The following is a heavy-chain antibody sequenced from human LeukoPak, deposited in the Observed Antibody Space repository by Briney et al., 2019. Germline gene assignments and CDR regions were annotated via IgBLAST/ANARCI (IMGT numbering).Heavy chain of an antibody. CDR3: ARSGGNSGYDSYYFDY. V-gene: IGHV3-48*03. D-gene: IGHD5-12*01. CDR1: GFTFSSYE. J-gene: IGHJ4*02. Sequence: GGSLRLSCAASGFTFSSYEMNWVRQAPGKGLEWVSYISSSGSTIYYADSVKGRFTISRDNAKNSLYLQMNSLRAEDAAVYYCARSGGNSGYDSYYFDYWGQGTLVTVSS. CDR2: ISSSGSTI.